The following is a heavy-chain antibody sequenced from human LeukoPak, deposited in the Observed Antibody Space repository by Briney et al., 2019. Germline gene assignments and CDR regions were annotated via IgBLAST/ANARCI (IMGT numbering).Heavy chain of an antibody. CDR3: ARVPIAAAGARYYFDY. J-gene: IGHJ4*02. CDR1: GGSFSGYY. D-gene: IGHD6-13*01. Sequence: SETLSLTCAVYGGSFSGYYWSWIRQPPGKGLEWIGEINHSGSTNYNPSLKSRVTISVDTSKNQFSLKLSSVTAADTAVYYCARVPIAAAGARYYFDYWGQGSLVTVSS. CDR2: INHSGST. V-gene: IGHV4-34*01.